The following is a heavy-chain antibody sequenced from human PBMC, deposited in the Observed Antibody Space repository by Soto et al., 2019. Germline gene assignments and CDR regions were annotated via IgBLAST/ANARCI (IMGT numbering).Heavy chain of an antibody. CDR1: GFTFSSYA. Sequence: GGSLRLSCAASGFTFSSYAMHWVRQAPGKGLEWVAVISYDGSNKYYADSVKGRFTISGDNSKNTLYLQMNSLRAEDTAVYYCASGAYSGSYSYAFDIWGQGTMVTVSS. J-gene: IGHJ3*02. V-gene: IGHV3-30-3*01. D-gene: IGHD1-26*01. CDR3: ASGAYSGSYSYAFDI. CDR2: ISYDGSNK.